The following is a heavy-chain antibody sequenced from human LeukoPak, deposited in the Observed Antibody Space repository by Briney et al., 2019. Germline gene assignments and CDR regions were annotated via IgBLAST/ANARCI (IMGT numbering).Heavy chain of an antibody. CDR1: GGSVSSGSYF. D-gene: IGHD4-11*01. CDR2: IHTSGST. V-gene: IGHV4-61*02. CDR3: SRGNNYVDFDY. Sequence: SETLSLTCTVSGGSVSSGSYFWSWIRQPAGKGLQWIGRIHTSGSTEYNPSLKSRVTISVDTSKNQLSLKLCSVTAADTAVYYCSRGNNYVDFDYWGQGTLVTVSS. J-gene: IGHJ4*02.